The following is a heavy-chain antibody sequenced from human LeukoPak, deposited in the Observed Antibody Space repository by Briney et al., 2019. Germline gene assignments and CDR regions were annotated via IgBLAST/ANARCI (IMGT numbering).Heavy chain of an antibody. Sequence: GGSLRHSCAASGFTFSSYSMNWVRQAPGKGLEWVSYISSSSSTIYYADSVKGRFTISRDNSKNSLYLQMNSLRTEDTALYYCAKSSSGWYFDYWGQGTLVTVSS. CDR3: AKSSSGWYFDY. D-gene: IGHD6-25*01. J-gene: IGHJ4*02. CDR1: GFTFSSYS. CDR2: ISSSSSTI. V-gene: IGHV3-48*04.